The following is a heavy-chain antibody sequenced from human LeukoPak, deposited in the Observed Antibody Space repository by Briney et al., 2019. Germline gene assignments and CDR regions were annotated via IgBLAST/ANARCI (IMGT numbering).Heavy chain of an antibody. Sequence: PSKTLSLTCGVSGGFISRSNWWSWVRQSPGKGLEWIGEIYRSGSTNYNPSLKSRVTISTDNSKNEFTLKLNSVTAADTAVYYCARAGSYALEYWGRGTLVTVSS. CDR1: GGFISRSNW. CDR3: ARAGSYALEY. J-gene: IGHJ4*02. V-gene: IGHV4-4*02. D-gene: IGHD3-10*01. CDR2: IYRSGST.